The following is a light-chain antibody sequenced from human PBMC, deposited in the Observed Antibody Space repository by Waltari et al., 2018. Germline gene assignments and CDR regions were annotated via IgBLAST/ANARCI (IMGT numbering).Light chain of an antibody. Sequence: SVFTHPPSVSASPGQTVTISFSGRSSNIGSNYSSLYQHLPRTAPKVLIYNNNERPSGIPDRCSGSTSGTSATLVITGLQTGDEADYYCATWDTSLGDLWVFGGGTRLTVL. CDR1: SSNIGSNY. J-gene: IGLJ3*02. V-gene: IGLV1-51*01. CDR3: ATWDTSLGDLWV. CDR2: NNN.